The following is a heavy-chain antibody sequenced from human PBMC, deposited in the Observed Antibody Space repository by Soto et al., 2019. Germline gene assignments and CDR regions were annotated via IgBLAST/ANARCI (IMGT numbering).Heavy chain of an antibody. CDR1: GFTFSSYG. D-gene: IGHD3-9*01. Sequence: PGGSLRLSCAASGFTFSSYGMHWVRQAPGKGLEWVAVISYDGSNKYYADSVKGRFTISRDNSKNTLYLQMNSLRAEDTAVYYCAKALQLRYFDWLLATTLDYGMDVWGQGTTVTSP. CDR3: AKALQLRYFDWLLATTLDYGMDV. CDR2: ISYDGSNK. V-gene: IGHV3-30*18. J-gene: IGHJ6*02.